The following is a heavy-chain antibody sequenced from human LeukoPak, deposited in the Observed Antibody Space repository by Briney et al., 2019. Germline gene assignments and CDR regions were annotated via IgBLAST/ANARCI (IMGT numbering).Heavy chain of an antibody. CDR1: RFTFSSYS. D-gene: IGHD6-13*01. CDR2: ISSSSSYI. Sequence: PGGSLRLSCAASRFTFSSYSMNWVRQAPGKGLEWVSSISSSSSYIYYADSVKGRFTISRDNAKNSLYLQMNSLRAEDTAVYYCARGEQQLTLGLDAFDIWGQGTMVTVSS. V-gene: IGHV3-21*01. CDR3: ARGEQQLTLGLDAFDI. J-gene: IGHJ3*02.